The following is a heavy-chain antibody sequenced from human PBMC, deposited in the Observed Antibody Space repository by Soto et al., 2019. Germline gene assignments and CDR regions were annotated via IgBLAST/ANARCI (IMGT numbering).Heavy chain of an antibody. V-gene: IGHV5-51*01. J-gene: IGHJ4*02. D-gene: IGHD7-27*01. CDR1: GYNFPTYW. CDR3: ARQDQPLGGALDC. Sequence: GESLKISCKAYGYNFPTYWIGWVRQMPGKGLEWMGIIDPSDSETRYSPSFQGQVTISADKSITTAYLQWSSLQASDTAMYFCARQDQPLGGALDCWGQGTQVTVSS. CDR2: IDPSDSET.